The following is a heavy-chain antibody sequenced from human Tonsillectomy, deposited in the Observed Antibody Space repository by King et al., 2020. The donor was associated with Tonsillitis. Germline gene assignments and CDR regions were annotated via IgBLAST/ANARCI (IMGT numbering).Heavy chain of an antibody. CDR1: GGSISSYY. D-gene: IGHD3-22*01. CDR3: AKEDGTWSPQEGLGDYDSRDYLPNAFDI. J-gene: IGHJ3*02. CDR2: ISYNGNT. Sequence: LQLQESGPGLVKPSETLSLTCTVSGGSISSYYWNWLRQPPGKGLEWVGYISYNGNTNYNPPLKSRVTISVDTSKNQLYLKLSSVNAADTAVYYCAKEDGTWSPQEGLGDYDSRDYLPNAFDIWGQGTMVTVSS. V-gene: IGHV4-59*01.